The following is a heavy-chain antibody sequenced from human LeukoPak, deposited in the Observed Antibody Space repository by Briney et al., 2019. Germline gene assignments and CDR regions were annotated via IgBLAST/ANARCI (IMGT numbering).Heavy chain of an antibody. CDR1: GGSISSGSYY. CDR2: IYTSGST. Sequence: SETLSLTCTVSGGSISSGSYYWSWIRQPAGKGLEWIGRIYTSGSTNYNPSLKSRVTISVDTSKNQFSLKLSSVTAADTAVYYCARFGLRYGDMDVWGKGTTVTISS. CDR3: ARFGLRYGDMDV. D-gene: IGHD5-18*01. J-gene: IGHJ6*03. V-gene: IGHV4-61*02.